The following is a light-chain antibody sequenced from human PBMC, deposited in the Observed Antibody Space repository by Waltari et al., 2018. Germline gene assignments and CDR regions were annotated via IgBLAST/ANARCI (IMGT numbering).Light chain of an antibody. Sequence: DIVMTQSPDSLAVSLGARATINCKSSQSLLYSSNNKNYLAWYQQKPGQPPKLLIYWTSTRESGVPDRFSGSGSGTDFTLTISSLQAEDVALYYCHQYSSTPYTFGQGTKLEIK. V-gene: IGKV4-1*01. J-gene: IGKJ2*01. CDR3: HQYSSTPYT. CDR2: WTS. CDR1: QSLLYSSNNKNY.